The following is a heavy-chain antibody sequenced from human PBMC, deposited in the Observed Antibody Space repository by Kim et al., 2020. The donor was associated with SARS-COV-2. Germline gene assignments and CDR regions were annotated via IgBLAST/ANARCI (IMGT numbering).Heavy chain of an antibody. V-gene: IGHV3-53*01. D-gene: IGHD3-10*01. Sequence: GGSLRLSCAASGFTVSSNYMSWVRQAPGKGLEWVSVIYSGGSTYYADSVKGRFTISRDNSKNTLYLQMNSLRAEDTAVYYCARVPYYYGSGSSDYWGQGTLVTVSS. CDR2: IYSGGST. J-gene: IGHJ4*02. CDR3: ARVPYYYGSGSSDY. CDR1: GFTVSSNY.